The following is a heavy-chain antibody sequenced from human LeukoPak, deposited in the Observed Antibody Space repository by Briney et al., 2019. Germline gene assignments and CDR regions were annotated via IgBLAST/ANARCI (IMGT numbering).Heavy chain of an antibody. CDR3: ARDGNFYGSGTRRNWFDP. CDR2: MNPSGST. V-gene: IGHV4-34*01. Sequence: PSETLSLTCAVYGGSFSGYYWTWIRQTPEKGLEWIGEMNPSGSTNYNPSLKSRVTISVDTSKNQFSLKLSSVTAADTAVYYCARDGNFYGSGTRRNWFDPWGQGTLVTVSS. J-gene: IGHJ5*02. D-gene: IGHD3-10*01. CDR1: GGSFSGYY.